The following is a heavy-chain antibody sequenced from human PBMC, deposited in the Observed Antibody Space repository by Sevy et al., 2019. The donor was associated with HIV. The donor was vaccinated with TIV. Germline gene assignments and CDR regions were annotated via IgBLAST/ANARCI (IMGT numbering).Heavy chain of an antibody. Sequence: KQSQTLSLTCAISGDSVSSNSAAWNWIRQSPSRGLEWLGRTYYRSKWYNEYAVSVKSRITINPDTSKNQFSLQLNSVTPEDTAVYYCARGGGSGYCSGGSCRYSYYGMDVWGQGTTVTVSS. CDR3: ARGGGSGYCSGGSCRYSYYGMDV. D-gene: IGHD2-15*01. CDR1: GDSVSSNSAA. V-gene: IGHV6-1*01. CDR2: TYYRSKWYN. J-gene: IGHJ6*02.